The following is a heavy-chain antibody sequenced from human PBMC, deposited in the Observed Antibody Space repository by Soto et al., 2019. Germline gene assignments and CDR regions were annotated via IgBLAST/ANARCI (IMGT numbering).Heavy chain of an antibody. CDR2: IYYSGST. V-gene: IGHV4-31*03. Sequence: QVQLQESGPGLVKPSQTLSLTCTVSGGSISSGGYYWSWIRQHPGKGLEWIGYIYYSGSTYYNPSLKSRVTISVDTSKNQCSLKLSSVTAADTAVYYCARDYWYYDILTEGYYYYGMDVWGQGTTVTVSS. CDR3: ARDYWYYDILTEGYYYYGMDV. D-gene: IGHD3-9*01. J-gene: IGHJ6*02. CDR1: GGSISSGGYY.